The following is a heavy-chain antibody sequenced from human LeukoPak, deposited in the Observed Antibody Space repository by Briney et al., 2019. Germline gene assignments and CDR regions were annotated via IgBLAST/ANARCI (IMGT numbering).Heavy chain of an antibody. CDR2: ISYDGSNK. J-gene: IGHJ4*02. Sequence: PGGSLRLSCAVSGFTFRTYGMRWVRQAPGKGLEWVAVISYDGSNKHYADSVKGRFTISRDNSKNTLYLQLNSLRPEDTAVYYCAKGDSAMDTFDFWGRGTLVTVSS. V-gene: IGHV3-30*18. D-gene: IGHD5-18*01. CDR3: AKGDSAMDTFDF. CDR1: GFTFRTYG.